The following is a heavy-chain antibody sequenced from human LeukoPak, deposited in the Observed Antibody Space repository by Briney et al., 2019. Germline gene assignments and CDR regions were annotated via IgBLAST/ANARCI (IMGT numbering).Heavy chain of an antibody. J-gene: IGHJ6*02. CDR2: IWYDATNK. V-gene: IGHV3-33*08. Sequence: GGSLRLSCVASGLTFHSYGIHWVRQAPGKGLEWVAIIWYDATNKYYVESVKGRFTISRDSSKNTLYLQMSSLRAEDTAVYYCARNEAGIAHCDGGGQVTQVTVSSGMDVWGQGTTVTVSS. D-gene: IGHD3-16*01. CDR1: GLTFHSYG. CDR3: ARNEAGIAHCDGGGQVTQVTVSSGMDV.